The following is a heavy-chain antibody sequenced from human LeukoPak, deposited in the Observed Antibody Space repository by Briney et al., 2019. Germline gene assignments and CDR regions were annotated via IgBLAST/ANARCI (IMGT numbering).Heavy chain of an antibody. D-gene: IGHD6-6*01. CDR3: ARDDIAGRPSHLFDY. CDR1: GFTFSTYD. V-gene: IGHV3-13*04. J-gene: IGHJ4*02. Sequence: GGSLRLSCAASGFTFSTYDMHWVRQATGKGLEWVSAIGTAGDTYYPDSVKGRFTISRDNSKNTLYLQMNSLGAEDTAVYYCARDDIAGRPSHLFDYWGQGTLVTVSS. CDR2: IGTAGDT.